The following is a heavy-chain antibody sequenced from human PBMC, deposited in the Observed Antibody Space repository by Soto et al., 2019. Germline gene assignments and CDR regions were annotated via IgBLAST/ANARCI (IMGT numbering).Heavy chain of an antibody. Sequence: GGSLRLSCAASGFTFSSYGMHWVRQAPGKGLEWVAVISYDGSNKYYADSVKGRFTISRDNSKNTLYLQMNSLRAEDTAVHYCAKDYCSGGSCYPQDYYYGMDVWGQGTTVTVSS. CDR2: ISYDGSNK. D-gene: IGHD2-15*01. CDR1: GFTFSSYG. CDR3: AKDYCSGGSCYPQDYYYGMDV. J-gene: IGHJ6*02. V-gene: IGHV3-30*18.